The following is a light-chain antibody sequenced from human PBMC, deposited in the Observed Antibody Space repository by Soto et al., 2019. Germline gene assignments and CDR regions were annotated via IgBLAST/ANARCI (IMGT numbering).Light chain of an antibody. CDR3: AAWDDSLHVV. J-gene: IGLJ2*01. V-gene: IGLV1-47*01. CDR2: RNN. Sequence: QSVLTQPPSASGTPGQRVTISCSGSSSNIGSNYVYWYQQLPGTAPKLLIYRNNQRPSGVPDRFSGSKSGTSASLAISGLGSEDEADYYCAAWDDSLHVVFGGGTQLTV. CDR1: SSNIGSNY.